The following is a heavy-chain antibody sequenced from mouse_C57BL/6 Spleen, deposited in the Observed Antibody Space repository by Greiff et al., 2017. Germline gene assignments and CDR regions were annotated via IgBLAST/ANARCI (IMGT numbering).Heavy chain of an antibody. V-gene: IGHV5-6*01. Sequence: EVQRVESGGDLVKPGGSLKLSCAASGFTFSNYGMSWVRQTPDMRLEWVATISSGGSYTYYPDSVKGRFTISRDNAKNTLYLQMSSLKSEDTAMYYCARRYYYGYEGYFDVWGTGTTVTVSS. J-gene: IGHJ1*03. D-gene: IGHD1-1*01. CDR2: ISSGGSYT. CDR1: GFTFSNYG. CDR3: ARRYYYGYEGYFDV.